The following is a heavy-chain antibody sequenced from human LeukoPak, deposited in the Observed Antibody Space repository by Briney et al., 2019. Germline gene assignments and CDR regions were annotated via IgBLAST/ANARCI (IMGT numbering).Heavy chain of an antibody. D-gene: IGHD3-10*01. CDR3: ARHATSRSGTYPLDY. CDR1: GRFISSYD. J-gene: IGHJ4*02. CDR2: IYYSEST. Sequence: SEPLSLTCTVSGRFISSYDGSWIRQPPGEGREWIGYIYYSESTNYIPSLKSRVTISVDTAKNQFSLKLTSVTAADTAVYYCARHATSRSGTYPLDYWGQGTLVTVSS. V-gene: IGHV4-59*08.